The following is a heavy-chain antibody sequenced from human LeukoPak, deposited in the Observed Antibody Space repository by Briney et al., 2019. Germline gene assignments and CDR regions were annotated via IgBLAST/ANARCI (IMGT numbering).Heavy chain of an antibody. D-gene: IGHD3-22*01. CDR2: INTNTGNP. Sequence: GASVKVSCKASGYTFTSYAMNWVRQAPGQGLEWMGWINTNTGNPTYAQGFTGRFVFSLDTSVSTAYLQISSLKAEDTAVYYCAKDLSQMGLLFPFDAFDIWGQGTMVTVSS. CDR3: AKDLSQMGLLFPFDAFDI. CDR1: GYTFTSYA. V-gene: IGHV7-4-1*02. J-gene: IGHJ3*02.